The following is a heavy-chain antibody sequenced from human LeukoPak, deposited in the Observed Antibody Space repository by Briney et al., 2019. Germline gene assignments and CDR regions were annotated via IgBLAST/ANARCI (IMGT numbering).Heavy chain of an antibody. CDR2: MNPNSGNT. CDR3: ARPELERRREGYYYYMDV. CDR1: GYTFTSYG. J-gene: IGHJ6*03. Sequence: ASVKVSCKASGYTFTSYGISWVRQAPGQGLEWMGWMNPNSGNTGYAQKFQGRVTMTRNTSISTAYMELSSLRSEDTAVYYCARPELERRREGYYYYMDVWGKGTTVTVSS. D-gene: IGHD1-1*01. V-gene: IGHV1-8*02.